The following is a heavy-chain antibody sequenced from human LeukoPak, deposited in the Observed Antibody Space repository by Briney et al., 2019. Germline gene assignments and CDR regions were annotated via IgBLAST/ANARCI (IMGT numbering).Heavy chain of an antibody. Sequence: PGRSLRLSCAASGFTFSSYGMHWVRQAPGKGLEWVAVIWYDGSNKYYADSVKGRFTISRDNSKNTLYLQMNSLRAEDTAVYYCARDSSRDLYYFDYWGQGTLVTVSS. D-gene: IGHD6-13*01. CDR2: IWYDGSNK. J-gene: IGHJ4*02. CDR3: ARDSSRDLYYFDY. CDR1: GFTFSSYG. V-gene: IGHV3-33*01.